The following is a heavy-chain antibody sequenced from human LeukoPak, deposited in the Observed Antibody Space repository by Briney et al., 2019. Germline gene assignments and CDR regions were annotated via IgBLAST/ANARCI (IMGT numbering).Heavy chain of an antibody. CDR1: GFTFCSFW. Sequence: GGSLRLSCAASGFTFCSFWLTWVPQAQGKEWEGGANINNGRSEKYCVVSVKGRFTISRDNAKNSMYLQMNSLRAEDTAVYYCARTLGYCSSTNCFLTFDYWGQGTLVTVSS. D-gene: IGHD2-2*01. CDR3: ARTLGYCSSTNCFLTFDY. J-gene: IGHJ4*02. V-gene: IGHV3-7*05. CDR2: INNGRSEK.